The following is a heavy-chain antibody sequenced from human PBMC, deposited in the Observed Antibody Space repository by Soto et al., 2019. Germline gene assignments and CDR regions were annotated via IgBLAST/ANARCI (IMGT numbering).Heavy chain of an antibody. J-gene: IGHJ6*03. V-gene: IGHV1-18*01. D-gene: IGHD2-2*01. CDR3: ARDYCNTTSCHLRPYYYYMDV. CDR2: ISAYNGNT. Sequence: QVQLVQSGAEVKKPGASVKVSCKASGYTFTSYGISWVRQAPGQGLEWMGWISAYNGNTNYAQKLQGRVTIIADRSTSTAYMELASLRSEDTAVYYCARDYCNTTSCHLRPYYYYMDVWGKGTAVTVSS. CDR1: GYTFTSYG.